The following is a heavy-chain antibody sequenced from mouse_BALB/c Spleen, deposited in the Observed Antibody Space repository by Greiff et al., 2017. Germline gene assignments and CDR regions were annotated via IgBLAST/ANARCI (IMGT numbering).Heavy chain of an antibody. J-gene: IGHJ4*01. CDR1: GYTFTSYY. Sequence: VKLMESGPELVKPGASVKMSCKASGYTFTSYYIHWVKQRPGQGLEWIGWIYPGDGSTKYNEKFKGKTTLTADKSSSTAYMLLSSLTSEDSAIYFCARRVPTGTFYYAMDYWGQGTSVTVSS. V-gene: IGHV1S56*01. D-gene: IGHD4-1*02. CDR3: ARRVPTGTFYYAMDY. CDR2: IYPGDGST.